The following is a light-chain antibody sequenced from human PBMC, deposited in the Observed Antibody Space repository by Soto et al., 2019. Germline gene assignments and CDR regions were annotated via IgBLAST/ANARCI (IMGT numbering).Light chain of an antibody. J-gene: IGKJ1*01. V-gene: IGKV1-5*01. CDR3: QQYNSYDMWT. CDR1: YSISKW. CDR2: GAS. Sequence: DIQMTQSPSTLSASVGDRVIITCRASYSISKWLAWYQQKPGKAPKLLIYGASSLESGVPSRFSGSGSGTEFTLTISSLQPDDFATYYCQQYNSYDMWTFGQGTKVDIK.